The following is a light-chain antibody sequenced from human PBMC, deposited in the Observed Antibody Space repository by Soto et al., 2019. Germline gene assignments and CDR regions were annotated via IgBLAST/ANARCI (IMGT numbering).Light chain of an antibody. V-gene: IGKV3-15*01. CDR2: GVS. J-gene: IGKJ4*01. CDR3: QHYNNLPLT. Sequence: EIVMTQSPATLSVSPGEGATLSCRASQSDRSDLAWYQHKPGLAPRLLIYGVSTRATGIPVRFSGSGSGTEFTLSTSSLQSEDSAIYYCQHYNNLPLTFGGGTKVDIK. CDR1: QSDRSD.